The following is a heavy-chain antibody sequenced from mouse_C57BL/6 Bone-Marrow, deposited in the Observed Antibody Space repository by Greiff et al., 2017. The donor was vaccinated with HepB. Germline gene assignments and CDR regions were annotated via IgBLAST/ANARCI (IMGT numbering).Heavy chain of an antibody. D-gene: IGHD1-3*01. CDR2: INYDGSST. J-gene: IGHJ2*02. CDR1: GFTFSDYC. V-gene: IGHV5-16*01. Sequence: EVQGVESEGGLVQPGSSMKLSCTASGFTFSDYCMAWVRQVPEKGLEWVANINYDGSSTYYLDSLKSRFIISRDNAKKTLYLQMSSLKSEDTDTYYCARFVCYCKEYYFDYWGQGTSLTVSS. CDR3: ARFVCYCKEYYFDY.